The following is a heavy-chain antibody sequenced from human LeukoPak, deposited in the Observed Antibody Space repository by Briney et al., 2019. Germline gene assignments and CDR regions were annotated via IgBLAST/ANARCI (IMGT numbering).Heavy chain of an antibody. CDR2: ISAYNGNT. J-gene: IGHJ5*02. CDR1: GYTFTSYG. D-gene: IGHD2-15*01. V-gene: IGHV1-18*01. Sequence: ASVKVSCKASGYTFTSYGISWVRQAPGQGLEWMGWISAYNGNTTYAQKLQGRVTMTTDTSTSTAYMELRSLRSDDTAVYYCARVVVVNNWFDPWGQGTLVTVSS. CDR3: ARVVVVNNWFDP.